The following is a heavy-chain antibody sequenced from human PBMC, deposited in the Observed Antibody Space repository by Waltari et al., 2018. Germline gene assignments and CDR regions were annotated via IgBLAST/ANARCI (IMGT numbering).Heavy chain of an antibody. V-gene: IGHV1-69-2*01. Sequence: EVHLVQSGADVKRPGATVKISCKASGSTFTEYYLHWVRQAPGKGLEWMGHVDPEDGETEISDKFQGRVAMTADTSTETAYIEVRSLTSDDMAVYYCATKMSDQWLREWGQGTLVTVSS. CDR1: GSTFTEYY. CDR2: VDPEDGET. J-gene: IGHJ1*01. D-gene: IGHD6-19*01. CDR3: ATKMSDQWLRE.